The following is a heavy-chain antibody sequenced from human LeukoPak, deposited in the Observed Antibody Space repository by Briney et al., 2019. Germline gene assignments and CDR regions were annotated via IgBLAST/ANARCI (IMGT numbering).Heavy chain of an antibody. Sequence: GGSLRLSCAASGFTFSSYWMSWVRQAPGKGLEWVANIKQDGSEKYYVDSVKGRFTISRDNAKNSLYLQMNSLRAEDTAVYYCARDITYYDILGDSNWGQGTLVTVSS. D-gene: IGHD3-9*01. CDR1: GFTFSSYW. J-gene: IGHJ4*02. CDR3: ARDITYYDILGDSN. CDR2: IKQDGSEK. V-gene: IGHV3-7*01.